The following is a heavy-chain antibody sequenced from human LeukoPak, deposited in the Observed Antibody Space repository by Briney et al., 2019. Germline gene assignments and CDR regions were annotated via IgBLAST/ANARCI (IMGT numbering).Heavy chain of an antibody. CDR3: ARAPRGAITMVRGAGPLFDY. V-gene: IGHV1-18*01. CDR1: GYTFTSYG. D-gene: IGHD3-10*01. Sequence: ASVKVSCKASGYTFTSYGISWVRQAPGQGLEWMGWTSAYNGNTNYAQKLQGRVTMTTDTSTSTAYMELRSLRSDDTAVYYCARAPRGAITMVRGAGPLFDYWGQGTLVTVSS. J-gene: IGHJ4*02. CDR2: TSAYNGNT.